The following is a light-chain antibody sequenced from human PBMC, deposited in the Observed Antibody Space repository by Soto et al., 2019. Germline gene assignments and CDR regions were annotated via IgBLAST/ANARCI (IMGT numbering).Light chain of an antibody. V-gene: IGKV3-20*01. Sequence: PGERATLSCRASQSVSSSYLAWYQQKPGQAPRLLIYGASSRATGIPDRFSGSGSGTDFTLTISRLEPEDFAVYYCHQYGSSPQTFGQGTKVEIK. CDR3: HQYGSSPQT. J-gene: IGKJ1*01. CDR2: GAS. CDR1: QSVSSSY.